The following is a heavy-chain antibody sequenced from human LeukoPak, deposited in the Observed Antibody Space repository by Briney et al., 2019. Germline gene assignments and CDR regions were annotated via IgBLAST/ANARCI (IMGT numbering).Heavy chain of an antibody. V-gene: IGHV1-46*01. CDR2: INPRGTST. CDR3: ARDNSIHERGWWFDP. D-gene: IGHD4-23*01. J-gene: IGHJ5*02. Sequence: WASVTVSCKASGYSFTSHYMHWVRQAPGQGLEWMGLINPRGTSTIYAEKFQGRIIMARDMSTTTDYMELSSLKSDDTAVYYCARDNSIHERGWWFDPWGQGTLVTVSS. CDR1: GYSFTSHY.